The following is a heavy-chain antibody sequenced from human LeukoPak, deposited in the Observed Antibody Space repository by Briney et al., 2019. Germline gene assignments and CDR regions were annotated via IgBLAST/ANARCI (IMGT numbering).Heavy chain of an antibody. V-gene: IGHV3-21*01. J-gene: IGHJ5*02. CDR1: GFTFSSYS. Sequence: PGGSLRLSCAASGFTFSSYSMNWVRQAPGKGLEWVSSISSSSSYIYYADSVKGRFTISRDNAKNSLYLQMNSLRAEDAAVYYCARERDQMLYEYWFDPWGQGTLVTVSS. CDR2: ISSSSSYI. CDR3: ARERDQMLYEYWFDP. D-gene: IGHD2-2*02.